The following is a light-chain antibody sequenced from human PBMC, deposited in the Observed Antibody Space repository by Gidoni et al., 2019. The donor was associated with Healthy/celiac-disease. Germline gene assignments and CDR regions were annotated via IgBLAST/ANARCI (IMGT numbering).Light chain of an antibody. CDR2: GAS. CDR1: QSVSSN. V-gene: IGKV3-15*01. Sequence: EIVMTQSPATLSVSPGERATLSCRASQSVSSNLAWYQQKPGQAPRLLIYGASTRATGIPARFSGSGSGTEFTLTISSLQSEDFAVYYCQQYNNWPCTFXPXTKLEIK. J-gene: IGKJ2*02. CDR3: QQYNNWPCT.